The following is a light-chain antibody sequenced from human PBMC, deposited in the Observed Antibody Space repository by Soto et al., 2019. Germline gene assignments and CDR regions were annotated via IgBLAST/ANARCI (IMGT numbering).Light chain of an antibody. CDR3: QQYGKSEII. CDR1: QSLANSF. V-gene: IGKV3-20*01. J-gene: IGKJ5*01. Sequence: EFVLTQSPGTLSLSPGERATLSCRASQSLANSFIAWYQQKPGQAPRLLIYDTSSRASGIPDRFSGSGSGTDFTLTISRLETEDFAVFYCQQYGKSEIIFGQGTRLEIK. CDR2: DTS.